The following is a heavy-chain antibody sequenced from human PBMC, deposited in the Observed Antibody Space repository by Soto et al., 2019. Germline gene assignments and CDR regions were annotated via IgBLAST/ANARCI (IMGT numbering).Heavy chain of an antibody. CDR2: IYYSGST. D-gene: IGHD4-17*01. CDR3: ARAPTTVTTGWFDP. Sequence: QVQLQESGPGLVKPSETLSLTCTVSGGSISSYYWSWIRQPPGKGLEWIGYIYYSGSTNYNPSLKSRVTISVDTSKNQFSLKLSSVTAADTAVYYCARAPTTVTTGWFDPWGQGTLVTVSS. J-gene: IGHJ5*02. CDR1: GGSISSYY. V-gene: IGHV4-59*01.